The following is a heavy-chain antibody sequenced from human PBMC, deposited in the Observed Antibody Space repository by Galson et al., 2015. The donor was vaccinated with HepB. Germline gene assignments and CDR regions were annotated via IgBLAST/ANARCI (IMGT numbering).Heavy chain of an antibody. CDR3: ARGRSVADPGHDY. Sequence: SLRLSCAASGFTFSSYSMNWVRQAPGKGLEWVSSISSSSSYIYYADSVKGRFTISRDNAKNSLYLQMNSLRAEDTAVYYCARGRSVADPGHDYWGQGTLVTVSS. CDR2: ISSSSSYI. CDR1: GFTFSSYS. J-gene: IGHJ4*02. V-gene: IGHV3-21*01. D-gene: IGHD6-19*01.